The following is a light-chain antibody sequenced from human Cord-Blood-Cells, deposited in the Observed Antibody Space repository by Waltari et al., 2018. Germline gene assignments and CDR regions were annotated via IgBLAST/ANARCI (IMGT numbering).Light chain of an antibody. CDR3: QQYGSSQIT. CDR2: GAS. Sequence: EIVLTQSPGTLSLSPGERAPLSCRASQSVSSSYLAWYQQKPGQAPRLLIYGASSRATGIPDRFSGSGSGTDFTLTISRLEPEDCAVYYCQQYGSSQITFGQGTRLEIK. V-gene: IGKV3-20*01. CDR1: QSVSSSY. J-gene: IGKJ5*01.